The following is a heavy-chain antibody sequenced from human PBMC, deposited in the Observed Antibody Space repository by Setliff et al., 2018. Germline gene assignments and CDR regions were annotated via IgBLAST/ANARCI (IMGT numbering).Heavy chain of an antibody. Sequence: PGGSLRLSCAASRFTFSNYWMSWVRQAPGKGLEWVANIKEDGSEKYYVDSVKGRFTISRDNAKNSLYLQMNSLRAEDTAVYYCARDSTDYYDSSGYYYGPRDNDAFDIWGQGTMVTVSS. V-gene: IGHV3-7*01. CDR3: ARDSTDYYDSSGYYYGPRDNDAFDI. CDR1: RFTFSNYW. J-gene: IGHJ3*02. CDR2: IKEDGSEK. D-gene: IGHD3-22*01.